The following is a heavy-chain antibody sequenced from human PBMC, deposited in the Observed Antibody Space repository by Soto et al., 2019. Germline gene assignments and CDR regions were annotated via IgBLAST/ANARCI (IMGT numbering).Heavy chain of an antibody. Sequence: PVESLKISCKCSGYNFTTFLIVVVLQMPGKGLEWMGIIYPGDSENKYSHDFEGQVTISADRPTNTAYLQWRSLRASDTAMYYCAPFALTGEIYFEYWGLGTLV. CDR2: IYPGDSEN. J-gene: IGHJ4*02. V-gene: IGHV5-51*01. D-gene: IGHD3-10*01. CDR1: GYNFTTFL. CDR3: APFALTGEIYFEY.